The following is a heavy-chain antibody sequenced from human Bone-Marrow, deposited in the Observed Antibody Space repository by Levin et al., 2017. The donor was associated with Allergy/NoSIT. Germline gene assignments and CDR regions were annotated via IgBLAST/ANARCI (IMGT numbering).Heavy chain of an antibody. CDR1: GFRFSDYV. D-gene: IGHD2-21*01. J-gene: IGHJ4*02. CDR3: VRTPGAIVVTPYFDS. V-gene: IGHV3-23*01. CDR2: ISGSGDKT. Sequence: GGSLRLSCAASGFRFSDYVMNWVRQAPGKGLEWVSVISGSGDKTYYADSVKGRFTISRDTSKNTLYLQMNSLSAEDTAIYYCVRTPGAIVVTPYFDSWGQGTLVTVSS.